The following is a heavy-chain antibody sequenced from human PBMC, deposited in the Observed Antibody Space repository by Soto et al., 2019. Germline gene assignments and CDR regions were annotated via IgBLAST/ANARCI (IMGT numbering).Heavy chain of an antibody. CDR3: ARGVWGYGDRSSDY. D-gene: IGHD4-17*01. V-gene: IGHV3-48*02. CDR2: INSSSRTI. Sequence: EVQLVESGGGLVQPGGSLRLSCAASGFTFSSYSMNWVRQAPGKGLEWVAYINSSSRTIYYADSVKGRFTISRDNAKNSLYLQMNSLRDEDTAVYYCARGVWGYGDRSSDYWGQGTLVTVSS. CDR1: GFTFSSYS. J-gene: IGHJ4*02.